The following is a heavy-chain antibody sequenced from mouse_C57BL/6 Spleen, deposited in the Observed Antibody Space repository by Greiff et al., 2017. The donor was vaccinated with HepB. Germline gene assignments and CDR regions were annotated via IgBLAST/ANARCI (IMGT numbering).Heavy chain of an antibody. Sequence: EVQLQQSGAELVRPGASVKLSCTASGFNIKDDYMHWVKQRPEQGLEWIGWIDPENGDTEYASKFQGKATITADTSSNTAYLQLSSLTSEDTAVYYCTMGYCGSSSWFAYWGQGTLVTVSA. CDR3: TMGYCGSSSWFAY. CDR2: IDPENGDT. J-gene: IGHJ3*01. CDR1: GFNIKDDY. V-gene: IGHV14-4*01. D-gene: IGHD1-1*01.